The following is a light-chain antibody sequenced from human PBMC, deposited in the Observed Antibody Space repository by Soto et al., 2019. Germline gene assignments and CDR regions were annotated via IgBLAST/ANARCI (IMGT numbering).Light chain of an antibody. J-gene: IGLJ2*01. CDR3: QSYDSSIDVV. V-gene: IGLV6-57*04. CDR2: EDN. Sequence: NFMLTQPHSVSESPGQTVTISCTRSSGSIASNYVQWYQQRPGSAPTTVIYEDNQRPSGVPDRFSGSIDSSSNSASLTISGLKTEDEADYYCQSYDSSIDVVFGGGTQLTVL. CDR1: SGSIASNY.